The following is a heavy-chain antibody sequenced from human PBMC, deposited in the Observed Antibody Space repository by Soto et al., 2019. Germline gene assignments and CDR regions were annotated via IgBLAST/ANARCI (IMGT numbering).Heavy chain of an antibody. Sequence: QVQLQESGPGLVKPWETLSLTCSVSGGCISGSDYYWAWIRQPPGKGLAWIGSVYHSGTIYLNPSFKSLVTIFADTSRNLFSLSLSSVTASDTAVYYFATASLVPAAFHAAFEMWGRGTMVTVSS. J-gene: IGHJ3*02. D-gene: IGHD2-2*01. V-gene: IGHV4-39*01. CDR2: VYHSGTI. CDR3: ATASLVPAAFHAAFEM. CDR1: GGCISGSDYY.